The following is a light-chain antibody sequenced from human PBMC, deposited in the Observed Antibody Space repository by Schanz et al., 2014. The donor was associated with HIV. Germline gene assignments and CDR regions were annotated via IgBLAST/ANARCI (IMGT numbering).Light chain of an antibody. V-gene: IGLV4-69*01. Sequence: QSVLTQSPSASASLGASVKLTCTLSSGHSSYAIAWHQQQPEKGPRYLMKLNSDGSHTKGDGIPDRFSGSSSGAERYLTISSLQSDDEADYYCQTWATGIVVFGGGTKLTVL. CDR3: QTWATGIVV. CDR2: LNSDGSH. CDR1: SGHSSYA. J-gene: IGLJ2*01.